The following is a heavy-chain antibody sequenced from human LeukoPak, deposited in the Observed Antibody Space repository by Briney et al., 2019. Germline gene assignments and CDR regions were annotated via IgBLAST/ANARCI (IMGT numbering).Heavy chain of an antibody. Sequence: QPGGSLRLSCAASGFTFDDYAMHWVRQAPGKGLEWVAFIRYDGSNKYYADSVKGRFTISRDNSKNTLYLQMNSLRAEDTAVYYCAKLTTVTAGDYWGQGTLVTVSS. D-gene: IGHD4-17*01. J-gene: IGHJ4*02. CDR2: IRYDGSNK. CDR1: GFTFDDYA. V-gene: IGHV3-30*02. CDR3: AKLTTVTAGDY.